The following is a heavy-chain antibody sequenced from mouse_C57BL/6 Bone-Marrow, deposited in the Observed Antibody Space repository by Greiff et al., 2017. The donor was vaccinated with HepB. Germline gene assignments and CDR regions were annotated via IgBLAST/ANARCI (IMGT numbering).Heavy chain of an antibody. J-gene: IGHJ3*01. CDR3: TRGLGRKVFFAY. V-gene: IGHV1-15*01. Sequence: VQLQQSGAELVRPGASVTLSCKASGYTFTDYEMHWVKQTPVHGLEWIGAIDPETGGTAYNQKFKGKAILTADKSSSTAYMELRSLTSEDSAVYYCTRGLGRKVFFAYWGQGTLVTVSA. CDR2: IDPETGGT. D-gene: IGHD4-1*01. CDR1: GYTFTDYE.